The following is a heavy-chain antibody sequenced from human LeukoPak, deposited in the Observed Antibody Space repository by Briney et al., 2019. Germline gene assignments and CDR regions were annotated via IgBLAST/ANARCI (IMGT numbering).Heavy chain of an antibody. CDR3: ATVTTRPQGFDP. CDR1: GGSISSSSYY. J-gene: IGHJ5*02. D-gene: IGHD4-17*01. CDR2: IYHSGST. Sequence: SETLSLTCTVSGGSISSSSYYWGWIRQPPGEGLEWIGSIYHSGSTYYNPSLKSRVTISVDRSKNQFSLKLSSVTAADTAVYYCATVTTRPQGFDPWGQGTLVTVSS. V-gene: IGHV4-39*07.